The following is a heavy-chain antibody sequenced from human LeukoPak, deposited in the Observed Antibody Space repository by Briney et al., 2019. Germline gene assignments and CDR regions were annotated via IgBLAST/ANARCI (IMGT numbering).Heavy chain of an antibody. CDR1: GDSISNTDYY. D-gene: IGHD3-22*01. Sequence: SETLSLTCTVSGDSISNTDYYWGWVRQPPGKGLEWIGEMYLSGTTHSNPSVKSRVTISIDKSKNQFFLNLSSVTAADTAVYYCAGLVGRYSSGLYYYYFDYWGQGTLVTVSS. V-gene: IGHV4-39*07. J-gene: IGHJ4*02. CDR3: AGLVGRYSSGLYYYYFDY. CDR2: MYLSGTT.